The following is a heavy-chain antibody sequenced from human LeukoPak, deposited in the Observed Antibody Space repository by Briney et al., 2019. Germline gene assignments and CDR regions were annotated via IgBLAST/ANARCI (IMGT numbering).Heavy chain of an antibody. Sequence: GGSLRLSCAASGFSFDDYAMHWVRQAPGKGLEWVSSISWNSGSIGYADSVKGRFTISRDNAKNSLYLQMNSLRPEDTALYYCAKGGHSDSSGYYFTPDYWGQGTLVTVSS. CDR3: AKGGHSDSSGYYFTPDY. CDR1: GFSFDDYA. J-gene: IGHJ4*02. V-gene: IGHV3-9*01. D-gene: IGHD3-22*01. CDR2: ISWNSGSI.